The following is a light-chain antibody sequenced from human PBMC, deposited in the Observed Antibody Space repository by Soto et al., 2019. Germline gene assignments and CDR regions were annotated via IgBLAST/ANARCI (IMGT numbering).Light chain of an antibody. V-gene: IGKV1-27*01. Sequence: DIQMTQSPPSLSASIGDRVSITCRASQDIKSSLAWYQKKPGEPPKLLIFTASRSEAGVPSRFRGSGSGTDFTLTITGLQPEDFAAYYCQQYHNGPLTFRGGTEVE. CDR2: TAS. CDR1: QDIKSS. CDR3: QQYHNGPLT. J-gene: IGKJ4*01.